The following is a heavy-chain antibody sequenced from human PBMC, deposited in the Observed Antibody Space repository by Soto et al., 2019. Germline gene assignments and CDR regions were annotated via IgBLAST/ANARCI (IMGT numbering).Heavy chain of an antibody. CDR2: LYADGST. V-gene: IGHV3-66*01. Sequence: GVSLRLSCAASGFSFGDYDMGWVRQPPGKGLEWVSVLYADGSTYYADSVKGRFTISRDNSKNTLYLQMNSLRAEDTAVYYCAKDLGSSAPNWFDPWGPGTLVTVSS. CDR1: GFSFGDYD. CDR3: AKDLGSSAPNWFDP. D-gene: IGHD6-25*01. J-gene: IGHJ5*02.